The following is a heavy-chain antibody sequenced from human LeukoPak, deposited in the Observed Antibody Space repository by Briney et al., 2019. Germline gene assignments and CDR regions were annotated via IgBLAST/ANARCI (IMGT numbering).Heavy chain of an antibody. CDR1: GGSISSYY. Sequence: SETLSLTCTVSGGSISSYYWSWIRQPPGKGLEWIGYISYSGSTNYNPSLKSRVTIPVDTSRNQFSLKLSSVTAADTAVYYCARGRLGGLGSCYNVLDYWGQGTLVTVSS. V-gene: IGHV4-59*01. D-gene: IGHD3-10*01. CDR2: ISYSGST. J-gene: IGHJ4*02. CDR3: ARGRLGGLGSCYNVLDY.